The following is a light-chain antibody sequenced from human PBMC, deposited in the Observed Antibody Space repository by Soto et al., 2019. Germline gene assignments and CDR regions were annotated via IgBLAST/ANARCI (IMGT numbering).Light chain of an antibody. Sequence: DIQVTQSPSSLSASVGDTVTITCLTSQSISGKLSWYQQIPGKAPKLLIYAASRLQSGVPSRFSGSGSGTDFTLTISSLQPEDVATYYCQKYNSAPPTFGGGTKVDI. CDR3: QKYNSAPPT. CDR2: AAS. CDR1: QSISGK. V-gene: IGKV1-27*01. J-gene: IGKJ4*01.